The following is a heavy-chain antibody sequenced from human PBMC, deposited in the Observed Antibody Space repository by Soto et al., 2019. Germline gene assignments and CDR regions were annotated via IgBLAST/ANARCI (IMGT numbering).Heavy chain of an antibody. CDR1: GGTFSSYT. J-gene: IGHJ6*02. CDR2: IIPILGIA. CDR3: ARDSARPYYYYGMDV. V-gene: IGHV1-69*08. Sequence: QVQLVQSGAEVKKPGSSVKVSCKASGGTFSSYTISWVRQAPGQGLEWMGRIIPILGIANYAQKFQGRVTITADKSTSTADMELSSLRSEDTAVYYCARDSARPYYYYGMDVWGQGTTVTVSS.